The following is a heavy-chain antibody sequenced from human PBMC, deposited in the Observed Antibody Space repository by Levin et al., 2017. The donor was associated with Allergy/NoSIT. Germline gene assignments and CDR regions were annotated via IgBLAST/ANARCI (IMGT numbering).Heavy chain of an antibody. CDR3: AKDSSPTPFIAVAGIDY. V-gene: IGHV3-9*01. CDR2: ISWNSGSI. D-gene: IGHD6-19*01. Sequence: GGSLRLSCAASGFTFDDYAMHWVRQAPGKGLEWVSGISWNSGSIGYADSVKGRFTISRDNAKNSLYLQMNSLRAEDTALYYCAKDSSPTPFIAVAGIDYWGQGTLVTVSS. CDR1: GFTFDDYA. J-gene: IGHJ4*02.